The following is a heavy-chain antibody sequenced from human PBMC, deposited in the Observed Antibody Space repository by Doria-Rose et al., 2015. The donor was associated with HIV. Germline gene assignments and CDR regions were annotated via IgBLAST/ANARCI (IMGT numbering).Heavy chain of an antibody. CDR2: ITSSDTAI. D-gene: IGHD3-3*01. V-gene: IGHV3-48*03. CDR3: ARERVESDYYYYGMDV. J-gene: IGHJ6*02. Sequence: ITSSDTAIFYADSVKGRFTISRDNAKNSLYLQMNSLRIEDTAVCYCARERVESDYYYYGMDVWGQGTTVIVSS.